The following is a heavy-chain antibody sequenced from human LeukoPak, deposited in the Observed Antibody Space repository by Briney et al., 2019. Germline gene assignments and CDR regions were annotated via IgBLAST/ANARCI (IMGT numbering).Heavy chain of an antibody. D-gene: IGHD5-18*01. CDR2: LCIGGNT. V-gene: IGHV3-53*01. CDR3: MTAAGYNFGQY. CDR1: GLTVNNNY. J-gene: IGHJ4*02. Sequence: GGSLRLSGAASGLTVNNNYMNWVRQAPGKGLEWVSALCIGGNTYYADSVRGRFTISRDNSKNTLYLQMNSLRAEDTAIYYCMTAAGYNFGQYWGQGTLVTVSS.